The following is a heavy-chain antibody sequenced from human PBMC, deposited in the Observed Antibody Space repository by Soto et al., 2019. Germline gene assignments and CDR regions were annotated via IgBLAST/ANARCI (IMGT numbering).Heavy chain of an antibody. CDR2: IRSKTHSYAT. CDR1: GFTLSGSA. V-gene: IGHV3-73*02. D-gene: IGHD1-26*01. CDR3: TRSGGSYAFGY. Sequence: EVQLVESGGGLVQPGESLTLSCAASGFTLSGSAVHWVRQASGKGLEWVGGIRSKTHSYATAYIASVKGRITRFRDASSKTAYIQLSGLNNNDTAVYYCTRSGGSYAFGYWGHGMLVPVSS. J-gene: IGHJ4*01.